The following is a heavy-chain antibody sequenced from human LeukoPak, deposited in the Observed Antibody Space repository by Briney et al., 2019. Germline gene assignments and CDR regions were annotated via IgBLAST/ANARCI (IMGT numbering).Heavy chain of an antibody. V-gene: IGHV5-51*01. D-gene: IGHD3-9*01. CDR3: ARRYFDWLSNQYYFDY. Sequence: GESLKISCKGSGYSSTSYWIGWVRQMPGKGLEWMGIIYPGDSDTRYSPSFQGQVTISADMSISTAYLQWSSLKASDTAMYYCARRYFDWLSNQYYFDYWGQGTLVTVSS. CDR1: GYSSTSYW. CDR2: IYPGDSDT. J-gene: IGHJ4*02.